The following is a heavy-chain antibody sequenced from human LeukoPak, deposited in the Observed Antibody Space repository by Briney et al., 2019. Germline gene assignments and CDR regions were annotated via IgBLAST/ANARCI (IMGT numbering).Heavy chain of an antibody. V-gene: IGHV1-46*01. D-gene: IGHD5-12*01. CDR1: GYTFTSYY. CDR2: INPSGGST. J-gene: IGHJ4*02. CDR3: ARVRHSGYVFDY. Sequence: ASVKVSCKASGYTFTSYYMHWVRQAPGQGLEWMGIINPSGGSTSYAQKFQGRVTMTRDTSTSTVYMELNSLRSEDTAVYYCARVRHSGYVFDYWGQGTLVTVSS.